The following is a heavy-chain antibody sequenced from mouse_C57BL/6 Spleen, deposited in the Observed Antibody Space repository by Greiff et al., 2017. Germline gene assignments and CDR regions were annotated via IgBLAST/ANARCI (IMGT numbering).Heavy chain of an antibody. D-gene: IGHD1-1*01. CDR2: IWRGGST. V-gene: IGHV2-5*01. Sequence: QVQLQQSGPGLVQPSPCLSITCTVSGFSLTSYGVHWVRQSPGKGLEWLGVIWRGGSTDYNAAFMSRLSITKDNSKSEVFFKMNSRQADDTAIYCCARDPMSTVVARYFDGWGTGTTVTVSS. CDR1: GFSLTSYG. CDR3: ARDPMSTVVARYFDG. J-gene: IGHJ1*03.